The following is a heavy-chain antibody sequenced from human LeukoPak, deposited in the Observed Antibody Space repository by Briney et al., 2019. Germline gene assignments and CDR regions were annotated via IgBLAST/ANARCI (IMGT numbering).Heavy chain of an antibody. CDR1: GGSISGYY. CDR2: IYNSGSTNYNPPLT. D-gene: IGHD1-26*01. J-gene: IGHJ4*02. CDR3: ASGSYYSLDF. V-gene: IGHV4-59*01. Sequence: PSETLSLTCTVSGGSISGYYWSWIRQPPGKGLEWIGYIYNSGSTNYNPPLTNYNPSLKSRVTITLDMSKNQFSLKLTSVTAADTAVYYCASGSYYSLDFWGQGTLVTVSS.